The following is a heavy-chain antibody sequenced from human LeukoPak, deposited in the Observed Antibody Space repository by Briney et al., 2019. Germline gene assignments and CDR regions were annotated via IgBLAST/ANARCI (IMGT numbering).Heavy chain of an antibody. V-gene: IGHV3-11*01. CDR2: ISNSGREI. J-gene: IGHJ6*03. D-gene: IGHD1-1*01. CDR1: GFTFSDSY. Sequence: GGSLRLSCTASGFTFSDSYMTWIRQAPGKGLEWVSYISNSGREINYADSVKGRFTISRDNAMSSLYLQMNSLRAEDTAVYYCASTTRGGTYYYYMDVWGKGTTVTISS. CDR3: ASTTRGGTYYYYMDV.